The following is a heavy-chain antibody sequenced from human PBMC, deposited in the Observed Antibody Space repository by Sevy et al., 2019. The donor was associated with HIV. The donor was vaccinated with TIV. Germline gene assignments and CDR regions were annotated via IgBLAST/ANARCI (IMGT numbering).Heavy chain of an antibody. CDR3: ARGVTVTTVPYYFDY. Sequence: SETLSLTCAVYSGSFSAYYWSWIRRPPGKGLEWIGEINHSGSTNYNPSLKSRVTISLHTSKNQFSLKLTSVTAADTAVYYCARGVTVTTVPYYFDYWGQGTLVTVSS. CDR2: INHSGST. V-gene: IGHV4-34*01. D-gene: IGHD4-4*01. CDR1: SGSFSAYY. J-gene: IGHJ4*02.